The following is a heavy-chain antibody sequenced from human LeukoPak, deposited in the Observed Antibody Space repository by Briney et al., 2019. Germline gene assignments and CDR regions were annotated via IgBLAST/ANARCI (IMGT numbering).Heavy chain of an antibody. V-gene: IGHV3-9*01. CDR2: ISWNSGSI. J-gene: IGHJ4*02. D-gene: IGHD1-1*01. CDR1: GFTFDDYA. Sequence: SLRLSCAASGFTFDDYAMHWVRQAPGGGREWVSGISWNSGSIGYADSVKGRFTISRDNAKNSLYLQMNRLRAEDTALYYCAKDSTGTLDYWGQGTLVTVSS. CDR3: AKDSTGTLDY.